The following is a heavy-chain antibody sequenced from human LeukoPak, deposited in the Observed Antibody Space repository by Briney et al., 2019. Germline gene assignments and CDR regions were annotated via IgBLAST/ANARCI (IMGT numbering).Heavy chain of an antibody. J-gene: IGHJ3*02. Sequence: PGGSLRLSCAASGFTFDDYAMHWVRQAPGKGLEWVSGISWNSGSIGCADSVKGRFTISRDNAKNSLYLQMNSLRAEDTALYYCAKALRRGAFDIWGQGTMVTVSS. CDR3: AKALRRGAFDI. V-gene: IGHV3-9*01. CDR1: GFTFDDYA. CDR2: ISWNSGSI. D-gene: IGHD4-17*01.